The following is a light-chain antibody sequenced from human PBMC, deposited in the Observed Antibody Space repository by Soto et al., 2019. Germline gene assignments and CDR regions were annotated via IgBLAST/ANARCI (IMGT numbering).Light chain of an antibody. CDR3: QQYKSFSWT. V-gene: IGKV1-5*03. J-gene: IGKJ1*01. Sequence: IQMTQSPSTLSASVGDRVTITCRASPSISSWLAWYQQKPGKAPKLLIYKASSLESGVPSRFSGSGSGTEFTLTISSLQPDDFATYYCQQYKSFSWTFGHGTKVEIK. CDR2: KAS. CDR1: PSISSW.